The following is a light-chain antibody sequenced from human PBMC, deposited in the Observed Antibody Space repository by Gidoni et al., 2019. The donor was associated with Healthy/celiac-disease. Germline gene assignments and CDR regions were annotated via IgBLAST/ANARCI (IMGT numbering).Light chain of an antibody. CDR2: LGS. V-gene: IGKV2-28*01. Sequence: DIVMTQSPLSLPVTPGEPASISCRSSQSLLHSNGYNYLDWYLQKPGQSPQLLIYLGSNRASGIPDRFSGSGSGTDFTLKISRVEAEDVGVYNCMQALQTPITFXQXTRLEIK. CDR1: QSLLHSNGYNY. J-gene: IGKJ5*01. CDR3: MQALQTPIT.